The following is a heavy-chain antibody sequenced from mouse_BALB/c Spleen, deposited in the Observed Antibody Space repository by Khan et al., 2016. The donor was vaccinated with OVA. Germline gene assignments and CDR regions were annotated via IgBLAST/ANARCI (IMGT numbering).Heavy chain of an antibody. CDR2: ISYSGST. CDR1: GYSITSNYA. V-gene: IGHV3-2*02. D-gene: IGHD2-4*01. CDR3: ARGNYDGYALDY. J-gene: IGHJ4*01. Sequence: EVKLLESGPGLVKPSQSLSLTCTVNGYSITSNYAWNWIRKFPGNKLEWTGYISYSGSTHYNPSLKSRLSITRDTSKNQFFLLLHSVTTEDSATYYWARGNYDGYALDYWGQGTSVTVSS.